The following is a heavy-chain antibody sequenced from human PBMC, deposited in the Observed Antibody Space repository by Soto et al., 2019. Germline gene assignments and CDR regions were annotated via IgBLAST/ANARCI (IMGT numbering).Heavy chain of an antibody. CDR1: GGSISSYY. CDR3: ARVWGGGFDF. J-gene: IGHJ3*01. CDR2: IYYNGNT. D-gene: IGHD3-10*01. Sequence: SETLSLTCTVSGGSISSYYWSWIRQPPGKGLEWIGYIYYNGNTNYNPSLKSRVTISVDTSKNQFSLKLSSVTAADTAVYYCARVWGGGFDFWGQGTMVTVSS. V-gene: IGHV4-59*01.